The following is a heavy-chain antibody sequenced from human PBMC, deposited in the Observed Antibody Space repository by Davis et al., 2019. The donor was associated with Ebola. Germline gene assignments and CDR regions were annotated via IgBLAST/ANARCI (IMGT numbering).Heavy chain of an antibody. CDR2: IVVGSGNT. J-gene: IGHJ5*02. CDR1: GFTFTSSA. Sequence: SVKVSCKASGFTFTSSAMQWVRQARGQRLEWIGWIVVGSGNTNYAQKFQERVTITRDMSTSTAYMELRSLRSDDTALYYCARDGGWVDPWGQGTLVTVSS. V-gene: IGHV1-58*02. CDR3: ARDGGWVDP. D-gene: IGHD3-10*01.